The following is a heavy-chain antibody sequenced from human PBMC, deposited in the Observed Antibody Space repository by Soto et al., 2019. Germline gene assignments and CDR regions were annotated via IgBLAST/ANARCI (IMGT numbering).Heavy chain of an antibody. CDR1: RVRVWNFV. Sequence: GWSMGLACTASRVRVWNFVMGWFRQATGKGMEWVGFIRSQPYGGTAEYAASVRGRFTISRDDSKGIAYLQMNSLQTEDSGVNYCIGSFPFCGQGTLVTVPS. CDR2: IRSQPYGGTA. J-gene: IGHJ4*02. V-gene: IGHV3-49*03. CDR3: IGSFPF. D-gene: IGHD3-10*01.